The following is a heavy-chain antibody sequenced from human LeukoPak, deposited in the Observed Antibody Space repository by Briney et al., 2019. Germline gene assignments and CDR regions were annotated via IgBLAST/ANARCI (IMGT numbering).Heavy chain of an antibody. CDR2: INPNSSGT. V-gene: IGHV1-2*02. D-gene: IGHD6-13*01. CDR3: ARVAGAAAPFDY. CDR1: GYTFTGYY. J-gene: IGHJ4*02. Sequence: ASVKVSCKASGYTFTGYYMHWVRQAPGQGLEWMGWINPNSSGTNYAQKFQGRATMTRDTSISTAYMELSRLRSDDTAVYYCARVAGAAAPFDYWGQGTLVTVSS.